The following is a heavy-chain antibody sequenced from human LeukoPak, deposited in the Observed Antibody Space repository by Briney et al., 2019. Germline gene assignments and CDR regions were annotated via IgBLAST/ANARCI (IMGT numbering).Heavy chain of an antibody. Sequence: PSETLPLTCAVYGGSFSGYYWSWIRQPPGKGLEWIGEINHSGSTNYNPSLKSRVTISVDTSENQFSLKLSSVTAADTAVYYCARGHLLYDILTGYYNPWGQGTLVTVSS. D-gene: IGHD3-9*01. CDR3: ARGHLLYDILTGYYNP. CDR1: GGSFSGYY. J-gene: IGHJ5*02. V-gene: IGHV4-34*01. CDR2: INHSGST.